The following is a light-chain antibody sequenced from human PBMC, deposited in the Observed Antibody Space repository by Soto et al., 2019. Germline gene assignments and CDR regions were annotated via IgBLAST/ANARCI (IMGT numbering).Light chain of an antibody. J-gene: IGKJ2*01. CDR2: GAT. V-gene: IGKV3-15*01. CDR1: QSINNN. CDR3: QQYHTYPQT. Sequence: EIVMTQSPATLSVSPGERVTLSCRASQSINNNLAWYQQKPGQSPRLLIYGATTRATGIPARFSASGSGTEFTLTISSLQPEDFAVYYCQQYHTYPQTFGQGTRLEI.